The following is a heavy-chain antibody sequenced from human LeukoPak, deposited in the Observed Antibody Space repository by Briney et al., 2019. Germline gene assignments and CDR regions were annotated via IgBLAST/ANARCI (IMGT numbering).Heavy chain of an antibody. Sequence: ASVKVSCKASGYTFISYAMHWVRQAPGQRLEWMGWINAGNGNRRYSQNFQGRITITRDTSATTAYMELSSLRPEDTAVYYCARTTRSWYEDNDAFDIWGQGTTVTVSS. CDR2: INAGNGNR. J-gene: IGHJ3*02. V-gene: IGHV1-3*01. CDR3: ARTTRSWYEDNDAFDI. D-gene: IGHD6-13*01. CDR1: GYTFISYA.